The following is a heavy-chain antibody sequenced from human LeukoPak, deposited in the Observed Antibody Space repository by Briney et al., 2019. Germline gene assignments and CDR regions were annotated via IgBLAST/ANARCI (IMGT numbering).Heavy chain of an antibody. V-gene: IGHV3-21*01. Sequence: GGSLRLSCAASGFTFSSYSMNWVRQAPGKGLEWVSSISSSSSYIYYADSVKGRFTISRDNAKNSLYLQMNSLRAEDTAVYYCAKVQLGYCSSTSCYLFDYWGQGTLVTVSS. CDR1: GFTFSSYS. CDR2: ISSSSSYI. CDR3: AKVQLGYCSSTSCYLFDY. D-gene: IGHD2-2*01. J-gene: IGHJ4*02.